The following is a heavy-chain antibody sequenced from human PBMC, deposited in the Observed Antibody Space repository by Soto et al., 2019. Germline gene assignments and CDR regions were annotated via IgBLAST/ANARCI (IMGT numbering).Heavy chain of an antibody. CDR2: IYHSGST. V-gene: IGHV4-30-2*01. J-gene: IGHJ6*02. CDR3: ARVCPSGYCHGMDV. CDR1: GGSISSGGYS. Sequence: SETLSLTCAVSGGSISSGGYSWSWIRQPPGKGLEWIGYIYHSGSTYYNPSLKSRVTISVDRSKNQFSLKLSSVTAADTAVYYCARVCPSGYCHGMDVWGQGTTVTVSS. D-gene: IGHD2-2*03.